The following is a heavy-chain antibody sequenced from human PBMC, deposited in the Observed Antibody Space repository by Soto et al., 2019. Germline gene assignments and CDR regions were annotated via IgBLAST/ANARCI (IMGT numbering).Heavy chain of an antibody. CDR1: GYRFETYA. CDR3: ARGHGGIIGAMDV. J-gene: IGHJ6*02. CDR2: TSSYNTDT. Sequence: QVQLVQSGGEVKKPGASVKVSCKSSGYRFETYAMNWVRQAPGQGLEWMGWTSSYNTDTFYADKFQDRVTMTTDTSTGTAYMELRSLSSDDTAVYYGARGHGGIIGAMDVWGQGAAVTASS. D-gene: IGHD2-15*01. V-gene: IGHV1-18*01.